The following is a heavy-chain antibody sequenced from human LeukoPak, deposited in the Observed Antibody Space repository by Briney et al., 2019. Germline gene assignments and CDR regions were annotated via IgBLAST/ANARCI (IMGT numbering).Heavy chain of an antibody. V-gene: IGHV1-69*04. CDR3: ARDLGPSITGTKNVYFDY. Sequence: SVKVSCKASGGTFSSNAISWVRQAPGQGLEWMGRIIPIFVIANYAQRFHGRVTITADTSTSTAYMELSSLRSEDTAVYHCARDLGPSITGTKNVYFDYWGQGTLVTVSS. D-gene: IGHD1-20*01. CDR2: IIPIFVIA. CDR1: GGTFSSNA. J-gene: IGHJ4*02.